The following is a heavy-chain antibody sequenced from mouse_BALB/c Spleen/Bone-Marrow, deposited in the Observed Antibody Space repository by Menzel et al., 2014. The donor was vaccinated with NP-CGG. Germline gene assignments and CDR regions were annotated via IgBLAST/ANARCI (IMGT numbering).Heavy chain of an antibody. J-gene: IGHJ3*01. CDR3: ARLGYYGGFAY. V-gene: IGHV4-1*02. CDR1: GFDFSGFW. CDR2: INPDSSTI. D-gene: IGHD2-3*01. Sequence: EVQLQQSGGGLVQPGGSPKLSCAASGFDFSGFWMGWVRQAPGKGLEWIGEINPDSSTINYTPSLKDRFIISRDNAKNTLYLQMSKVRSEDTALYYCARLGYYGGFAYWGQGTLATVSA.